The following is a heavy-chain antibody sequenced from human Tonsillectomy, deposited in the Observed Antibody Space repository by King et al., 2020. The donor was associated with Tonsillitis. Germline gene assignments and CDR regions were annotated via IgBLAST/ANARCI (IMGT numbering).Heavy chain of an antibody. CDR1: GGSISSYY. V-gene: IGHV4-4*07. J-gene: IGHJ3*02. CDR3: ARDWEWLVPRGRAFDI. CDR2: IYTSGST. D-gene: IGHD6-19*01. Sequence: QLQESGPGLVKPSETLSLTCTVSGGSISSYYWSWLRQPAGKGLEWIGRIYTSGSTNYNPSLKSRVTMSVDTSKNQFSLKLSSVTAADTAVYYCARDWEWLVPRGRAFDIWGQGTMVTVSS.